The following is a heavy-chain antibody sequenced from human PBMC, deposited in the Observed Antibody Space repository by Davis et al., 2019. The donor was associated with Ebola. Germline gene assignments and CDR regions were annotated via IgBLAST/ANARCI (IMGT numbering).Heavy chain of an antibody. V-gene: IGHV1-46*01. CDR2: IAPSGDFT. D-gene: IGHD3-3*01. CDR3: ARALDRLLDFDY. J-gene: IGHJ4*02. Sequence: ASVKVSCKASGYTFTDYSMNWVRQAPGQGLEWMGIIAPSGDFTRFAPKFQGRITLTTDTSTNTVYMELTSLKSEDTAVYYCARALDRLLDFDYWGQGTLVTVSS. CDR1: GYTFTDYS.